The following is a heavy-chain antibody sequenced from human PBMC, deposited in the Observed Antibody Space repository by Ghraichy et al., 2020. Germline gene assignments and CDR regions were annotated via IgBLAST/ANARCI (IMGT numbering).Heavy chain of an antibody. D-gene: IGHD3-10*01. V-gene: IGHV4-34*01. J-gene: IGHJ4*02. CDR3: ARGRGVIRTLNFDY. CDR2: INHSGST. Sequence: SETLSLTCAVYGGSFSGYYWSWIRQPPGKGLEWIGEINHSGSTNYNPSLKSRVTISVDTSKNQFSLKLSSVTAADTAVYYCARGRGVIRTLNFDYWGQGTLVTVSS. CDR1: GGSFSGYY.